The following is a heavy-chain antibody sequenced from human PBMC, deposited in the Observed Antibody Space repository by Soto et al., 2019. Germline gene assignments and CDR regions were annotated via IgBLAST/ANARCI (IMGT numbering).Heavy chain of an antibody. Sequence: EVQLLESGGGLVQPGGSLRLSCAASGFTFGNYVMSWVRQAPGKGLEWVSGISGSGSNTFYADSVKGRFTISRDNSKSTLYLQMNSLRAEDTGLYYCAKKWAGYDSDFFDYWGQGSLVTVSS. CDR3: AKKWAGYDSDFFDY. J-gene: IGHJ4*02. V-gene: IGHV3-23*01. CDR2: ISGSGSNT. D-gene: IGHD5-12*01. CDR1: GFTFGNYV.